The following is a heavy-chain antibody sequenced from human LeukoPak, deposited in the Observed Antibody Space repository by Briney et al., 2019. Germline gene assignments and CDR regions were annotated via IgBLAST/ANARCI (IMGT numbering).Heavy chain of an antibody. D-gene: IGHD1-1*01. CDR3: ARDRGTWNDDGFDY. CDR2: IYISGST. J-gene: IGHJ4*02. V-gene: IGHV4-4*07. CDR1: GGSISSYY. Sequence: SETLSLTCTVSGGSISSYYWSWIRQPAGKGLEWIGRIYISGSTNYNPSLKSRVTMSVDTSKNQFSPKLSSVTAADTAVYCCARDRGTWNDDGFDYWGQGTLVTVSS.